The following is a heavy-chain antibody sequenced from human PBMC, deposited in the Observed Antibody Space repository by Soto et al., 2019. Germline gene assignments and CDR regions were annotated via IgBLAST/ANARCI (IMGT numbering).Heavy chain of an antibody. V-gene: IGHV1-2*02. Sequence: ASVKVSCKASGYTFTGYYMHWVRQAPGQGLEWMGWINPNSGGTNYAQKFQGRVTMTRDTSISTAYMELSRLRSDDTAVYYCARDVRTGTRPHYGMDVWGQGTTVTVSS. CDR2: INPNSGGT. CDR1: GYTFTGYY. D-gene: IGHD1-7*01. CDR3: ARDVRTGTRPHYGMDV. J-gene: IGHJ6*02.